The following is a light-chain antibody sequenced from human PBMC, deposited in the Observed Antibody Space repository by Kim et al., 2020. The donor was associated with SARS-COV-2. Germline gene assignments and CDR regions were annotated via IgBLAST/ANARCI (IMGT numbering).Light chain of an antibody. CDR2: QDS. CDR1: KLGDKY. J-gene: IGLJ2*01. CDR3: QAWDSSVV. V-gene: IGLV3-1*01. Sequence: SYELTQPPSVSVSPGQTASITCSGDKLGDKYACWYQQKPGQSPVLVISQDSKRPSGIPERFSGSNSGNTATLTISGTQAMDEADYYCQAWDSSVVFG.